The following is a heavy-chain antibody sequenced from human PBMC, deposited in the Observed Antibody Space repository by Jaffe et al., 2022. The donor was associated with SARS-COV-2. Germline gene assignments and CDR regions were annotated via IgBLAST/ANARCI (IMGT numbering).Heavy chain of an antibody. CDR2: IYYSGST. CDR1: GGSISSSSYY. Sequence: QLQLQESGPGLVKPSETLSLTCTVSGGSISSSSYYWGWIRQPPGKGLEWIGSIYYSGSTYYNPSLKSRVTISVDTSKNQFSLKLSSVTAADTAVYYCARYTAAGRSRFDYWGQGTLVTVSS. V-gene: IGHV4-39*01. J-gene: IGHJ4*02. D-gene: IGHD6-13*01. CDR3: ARYTAAGRSRFDY.